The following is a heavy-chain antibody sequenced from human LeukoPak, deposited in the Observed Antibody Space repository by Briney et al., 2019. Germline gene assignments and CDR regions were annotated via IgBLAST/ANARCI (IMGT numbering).Heavy chain of an antibody. CDR2: IYYSGST. D-gene: IGHD6-13*01. Sequence: SETLSLTCTVSGGSVSSGSYYWSWIRQPPGKGLEWIGYIYYSGSTNYNPSLKSRVTISVDTSKNQFSLKLSSVTAADTAVYYCARVAESRYSSSWYHHYYYGMDVWGQGTTVTVFS. J-gene: IGHJ6*02. V-gene: IGHV4-61*01. CDR1: GGSVSSGSYY. CDR3: ARVAESRYSSSWYHHYYYGMDV.